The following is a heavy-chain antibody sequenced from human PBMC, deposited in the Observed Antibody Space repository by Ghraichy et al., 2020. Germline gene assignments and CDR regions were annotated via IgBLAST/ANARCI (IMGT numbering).Heavy chain of an antibody. V-gene: IGHV1-8*01. D-gene: IGHD1-26*01. CDR1: GYTFTSYD. J-gene: IGHJ6*02. Sequence: VSVKVSCKASGYTFTSYDINWVRQATGQGLEWMGWMNPHSGNTDYAQRFQGRVTMTRNTSISTAYMELSSLRFDDTGVYYCARGRKERRYDYGLDVWGQGTTVTVSS. CDR2: MNPHSGNT. CDR3: ARGRKERRYDYGLDV.